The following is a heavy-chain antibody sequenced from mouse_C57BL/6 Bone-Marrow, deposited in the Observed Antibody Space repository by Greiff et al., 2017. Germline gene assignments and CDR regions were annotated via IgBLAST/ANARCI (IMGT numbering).Heavy chain of an antibody. D-gene: IGHD1-1*01. CDR2: IHPNSGST. J-gene: IGHJ1*03. CDR1: GYTFTSYW. V-gene: IGHV1-64*01. Sequence: VQLQQPGAELVKPGASVKLSCKASGYTFTSYWMHWVKQRPGQGLEWIGMIHPNSGSTNYNEKFKSKATLTVDKSSSTAYMQLSSLTSEDSAVYYCASYYGSSYPSYWYFDVWGTGTTVTVSS. CDR3: ASYYGSSYPSYWYFDV.